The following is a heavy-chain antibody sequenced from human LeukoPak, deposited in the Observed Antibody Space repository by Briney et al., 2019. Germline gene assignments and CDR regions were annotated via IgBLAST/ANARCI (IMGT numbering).Heavy chain of an antibody. CDR2: ISWDTGSI. J-gene: IGHJ4*02. CDR3: ARAPYSGTYGDYFDY. Sequence: GGSLRLSCAASGFTFEDYNMHWVRQAPWKGLEWVSGISWDTGSIGYADSVKGRFTISRDNAKNFLYLQMNSLRTEDMALYYCARAPYSGTYGDYFDYWGQGTLVTVSS. V-gene: IGHV3-9*03. CDR1: GFTFEDYN. D-gene: IGHD1-26*01.